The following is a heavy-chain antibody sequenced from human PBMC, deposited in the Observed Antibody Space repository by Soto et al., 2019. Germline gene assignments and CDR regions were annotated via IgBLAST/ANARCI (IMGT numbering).Heavy chain of an antibody. CDR1: GGSISSGVYY. CDR2: IYYSGST. D-gene: IGHD1-26*01. V-gene: IGHV4-31*03. CDR3: ARGLIVGATIDY. Sequence: QVQLQESGPGLVKPSQTLSLTCTVSGGSISSGVYYWSWIRQHPGKGREWIGYIYYSGSTYYNPSLKSRVTISVDTSKNQFSLKLSSVTAADTAVYYCARGLIVGATIDYWGQGTLVTVSS. J-gene: IGHJ4*02.